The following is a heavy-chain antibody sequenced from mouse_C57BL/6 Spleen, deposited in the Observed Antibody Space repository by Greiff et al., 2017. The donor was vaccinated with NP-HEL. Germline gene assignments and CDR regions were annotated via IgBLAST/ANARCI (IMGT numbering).Heavy chain of an antibody. J-gene: IGHJ4*01. D-gene: IGHD2-3*01. CDR3: ARGDDGYTYAMDY. CDR2: INPSTGGT. V-gene: IGHV1-42*01. CDR1: GYSFTGYY. Sequence: VQLQQSGPELVKPGASVKISCKASGYSFTGYYMNWVKQSPEKSLEWIGEINPSTGGTTYNQKFKAKATLTVDKSSSTAYMQLKSLTSEDSAVYYCARGDDGYTYAMDYWGQGTSVTVSS.